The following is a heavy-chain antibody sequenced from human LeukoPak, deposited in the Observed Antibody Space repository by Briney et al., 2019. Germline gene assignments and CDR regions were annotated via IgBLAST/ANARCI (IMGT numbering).Heavy chain of an antibody. D-gene: IGHD4-11*01. V-gene: IGHV3-11*06. J-gene: IGHJ4*02. Sequence: GGSLRLSCVASGFTFSGDYMTWVRQAPGKGLEWISYISTSSSYTNYADSVKGRFTISRDNAKNSLSLQMNSLRAEDTAVYYCARLIYSNFVFDYWGQGTLVTVSS. CDR1: GFTFSGDY. CDR3: ARLIYSNFVFDY. CDR2: ISTSSSYT.